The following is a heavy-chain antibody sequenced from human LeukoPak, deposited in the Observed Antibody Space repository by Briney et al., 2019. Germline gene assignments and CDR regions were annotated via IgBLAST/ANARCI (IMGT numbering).Heavy chain of an antibody. Sequence: GGSLRLSCAASGFTFSRHDMNWVRQAPGKGLEWVAVISYDGSNKYYADSVKGRFTISRDNSKNTLYLQMNSLRTEDTAVYYCAKGVSSGWSNDAFDIWGQGTMVTVSS. CDR1: GFTFSRHD. J-gene: IGHJ3*02. CDR2: ISYDGSNK. D-gene: IGHD6-13*01. CDR3: AKGVSSGWSNDAFDI. V-gene: IGHV3-30*18.